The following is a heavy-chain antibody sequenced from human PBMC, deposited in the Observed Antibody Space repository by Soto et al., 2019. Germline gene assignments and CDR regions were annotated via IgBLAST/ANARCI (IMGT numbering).Heavy chain of an antibody. Sequence: SETLSLTCTVSGGSISSYYWSWIGQPPGKGLEWIGYIYYSGSTNYNPSLKSRVTISVDTSKNQFSLKLSSVTAADTAVYYCARGEEQLGEYYYGMDVWGQGTTVTVSS. CDR2: IYYSGST. D-gene: IGHD6-6*01. CDR1: GGSISSYY. CDR3: ARGEEQLGEYYYGMDV. J-gene: IGHJ6*02. V-gene: IGHV4-59*13.